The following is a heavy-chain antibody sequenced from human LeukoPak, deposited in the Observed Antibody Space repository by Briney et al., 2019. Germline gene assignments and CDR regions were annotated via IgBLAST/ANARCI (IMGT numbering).Heavy chain of an antibody. Sequence: ASVKVSCKASGYTFTSYYMHWVRQAPGQGLEWMGWINPNSGGTNYAQKFQGRVTMTRDTSISTAYMELSRLRSDDTAVYYCARDRVLRYFDWLLNDAFDIWGQGTMVTVSS. J-gene: IGHJ3*02. CDR3: ARDRVLRYFDWLLNDAFDI. CDR1: GYTFTSYY. V-gene: IGHV1-2*02. CDR2: INPNSGGT. D-gene: IGHD3-9*01.